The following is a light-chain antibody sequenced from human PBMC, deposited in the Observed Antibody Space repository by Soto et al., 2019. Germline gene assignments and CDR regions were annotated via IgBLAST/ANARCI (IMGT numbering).Light chain of an antibody. CDR2: EVS. J-gene: IGLJ1*01. V-gene: IGLV2-14*01. CDR3: SSYTAVVTPEV. Sequence: QSALTQPASVTGSLGQSITISCTGTSTDFGGQNYVSWYQPHPGRDPKLILYEVSNRPSVVSNRFSGSKSGNTASLTISGLQAEDVAEYYCSSYTAVVTPEVFGPGTKVTVL. CDR1: STDFGGQNY.